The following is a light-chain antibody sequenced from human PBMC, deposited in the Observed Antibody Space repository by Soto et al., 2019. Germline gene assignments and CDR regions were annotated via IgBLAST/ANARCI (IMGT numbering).Light chain of an antibody. Sequence: EIVLTQSPGTLSLSPGERASLSCRASHAVGGTYLAWYQHKPGQAPRLLIYGASNRAAGIPDRFGGSGSGTDFTLTISRLEPEDFAVYYCQQYGSSPQITFGQGTRLEIK. CDR1: HAVGGTY. CDR3: QQYGSSPQIT. V-gene: IGKV3-20*01. CDR2: GAS. J-gene: IGKJ5*01.